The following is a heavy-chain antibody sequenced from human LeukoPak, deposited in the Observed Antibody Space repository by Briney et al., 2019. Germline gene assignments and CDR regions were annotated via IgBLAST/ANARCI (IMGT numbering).Heavy chain of an antibody. J-gene: IGHJ4*02. CDR1: GFTFSSYG. Sequence: GRSLRLSCAASGFTFSSYGMHWVRQAPGKGLEWVAVISYDGSNKYYADSVKGRFTISRDNSKNTLYLQMNSLRAEDTAVYYCAKDRARYYYDSSGYLDYWAREPWSPSPQ. V-gene: IGHV3-30*18. CDR2: ISYDGSNK. CDR3: AKDRARYYYDSSGYLDY. D-gene: IGHD3-22*01.